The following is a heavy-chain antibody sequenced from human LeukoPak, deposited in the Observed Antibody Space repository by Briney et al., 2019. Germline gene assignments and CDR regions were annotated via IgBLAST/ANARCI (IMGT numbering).Heavy chain of an antibody. CDR3: ARGPRGATPAVYYYMDV. V-gene: IGHV1-18*01. CDR1: GYTFTSFG. CDR2: ISAYNGNT. J-gene: IGHJ6*03. Sequence: ASVKVSCKASGYTFTSFGIHWVRQAPGQGLEWMGWISAYNGNTNYAQKLQGRVTMTTDTSTSTAYMELSSLRSEDTAVYYCARGPRGATPAVYYYMDVWGKGTTVTVSS. D-gene: IGHD1-26*01.